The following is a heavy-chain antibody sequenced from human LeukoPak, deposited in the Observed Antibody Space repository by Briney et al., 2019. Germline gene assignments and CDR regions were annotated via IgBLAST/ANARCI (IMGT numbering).Heavy chain of an antibody. Sequence: GGSLRLSCAASGFIFSSDAMNWVRQIPGKGLEWVSTVAPNGGSREYRDSVKGRFTISRDNSKNTLFLQMDSLRDEDTALYYCAIRGISGTKYFQHWGQGTLVTVSS. D-gene: IGHD1-20*01. CDR3: AIRGISGTKYFQH. CDR2: VAPNGGSR. V-gene: IGHV3-23*01. CDR1: GFIFSSDA. J-gene: IGHJ1*01.